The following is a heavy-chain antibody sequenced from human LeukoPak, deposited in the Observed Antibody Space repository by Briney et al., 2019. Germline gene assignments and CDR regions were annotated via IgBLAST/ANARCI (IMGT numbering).Heavy chain of an antibody. V-gene: IGHV4-30-4*08. D-gene: IGHD6-13*01. CDR2: ISYIGSA. CDR3: TRVPTYEIAAARVGYAFDI. Sequence: PSETLSLTCTVSGGSITSGDYYWSWIRQPPGKGLEWVGYISYIGSAYYNPSLKSRVTISVDTSKNQFSLQLRSVTAADTAVYYCTRVPTYEIAAARVGYAFDIWGQGTMVTVSS. J-gene: IGHJ3*02. CDR1: GGSITSGDYY.